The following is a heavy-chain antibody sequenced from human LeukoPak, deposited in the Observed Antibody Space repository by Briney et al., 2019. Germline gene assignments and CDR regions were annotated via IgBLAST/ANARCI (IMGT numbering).Heavy chain of an antibody. CDR1: GFTFSDYY. Sequence: GGSLRLSCAASGFTFSDYYMSWIRQAPGKGLEWVSYISSSGSTIYYADSVKGRFTISRDNSKNTLYLQMNSLRAEDTAVYYCAKDQNVDTATRWGQGTLVTVSS. CDR3: AKDQNVDTATR. V-gene: IGHV3-11*01. J-gene: IGHJ4*02. D-gene: IGHD5-18*01. CDR2: ISSSGSTI.